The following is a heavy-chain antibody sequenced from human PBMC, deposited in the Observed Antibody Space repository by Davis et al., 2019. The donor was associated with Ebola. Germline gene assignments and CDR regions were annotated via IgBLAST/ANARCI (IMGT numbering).Heavy chain of an antibody. CDR2: ISSSSSYI. CDR3: TLLQEHL. Sequence: GGSLRLSCTASGFPFNEFEMNWVRQAPGKGLEWVSSISSSSSYIYYADSVKGRFTISRDNAKNSLYLQMNSLHQGPIGLPPGTLLQEHLWG. J-gene: IGHJ6*01. CDR1: GFPFNEFE. V-gene: IGHV3-21*01.